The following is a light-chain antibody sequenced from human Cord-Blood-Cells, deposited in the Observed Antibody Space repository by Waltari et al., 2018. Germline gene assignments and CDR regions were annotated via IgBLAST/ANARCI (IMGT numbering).Light chain of an antibody. CDR1: QSVSST. CDR2: GAS. V-gene: IGKV3-15*01. CDR3: QQYNNWSYT. Sequence: EIVITPSPATLSVSPGERATLACRASQSVSSTLAWYQQKPGQAPRLRIYGASTRATGIPARFSGSGSGTEFTLTISSLQSEDFAVYYCQQYNNWSYTFGQGTKLEIK. J-gene: IGKJ2*01.